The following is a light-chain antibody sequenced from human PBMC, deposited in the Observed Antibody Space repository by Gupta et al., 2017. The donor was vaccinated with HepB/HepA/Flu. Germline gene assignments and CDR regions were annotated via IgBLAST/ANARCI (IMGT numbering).Light chain of an antibody. J-gene: IGKJ2*03. CDR2: WAS. Sequence: DIVMTQSPDSLAVSLGERATINCKSSQSVLYSSNNKNYLAWYQQKPGQPPKLLIYWASTRESGVPDRFGGSGSGTDFTLTISSLQAEDVAVYYCQQYDSTPPSFGQGTRLEI. CDR1: QSVLYSSNNKNY. CDR3: QQYDSTPPS. V-gene: IGKV4-1*01.